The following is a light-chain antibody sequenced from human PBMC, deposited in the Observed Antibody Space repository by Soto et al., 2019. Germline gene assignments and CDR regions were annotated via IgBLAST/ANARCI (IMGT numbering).Light chain of an antibody. Sequence: DIQLTQSPSFLSASEGDRVTLTCRASQDISSNLAWYQQRPGKAPQILIYGASNLEDGVPSRFSGSGSGTEFTLTISSLQPEDFATYYCQQLDTYPLTFGGGTKVEIK. CDR3: QQLDTYPLT. CDR1: QDISSN. J-gene: IGKJ4*01. CDR2: GAS. V-gene: IGKV1-9*01.